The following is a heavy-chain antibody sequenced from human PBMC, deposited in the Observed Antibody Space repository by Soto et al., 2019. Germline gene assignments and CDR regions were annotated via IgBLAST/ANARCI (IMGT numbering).Heavy chain of an antibody. CDR1: GYTFTSYY. CDR3: ARVGSGYDLLY. Sequence: ASVKVSCKASGYTFTSYYMHWVRQAPGQGLEWMGIINPSGGSRSYAQKFQGRVTRTRDTSTSTVYMELSSLRSEDTAVYYCARVGSGYDLLYWGQGTLVTVS. J-gene: IGHJ4*02. CDR2: INPSGGSR. D-gene: IGHD5-12*01. V-gene: IGHV1-46*03.